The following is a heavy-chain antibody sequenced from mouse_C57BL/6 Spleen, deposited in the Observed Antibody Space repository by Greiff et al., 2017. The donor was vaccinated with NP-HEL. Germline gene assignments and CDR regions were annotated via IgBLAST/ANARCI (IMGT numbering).Heavy chain of an antibody. CDR2: IYPRSGNT. J-gene: IGHJ2*01. V-gene: IGHV1-81*01. CDR3: ARGGTTVVPDY. CDR1: GYTFTSYG. Sequence: QVQLKESGAELARPGASVKLSCKASGYTFTSYGISWVKQRTGQGLEWIGEIYPRSGNTYYNEKFKGKATLTADKSSSTAYMELRSLTSEDSAVYFCARGGTTVVPDYWGQGTTLTVSS. D-gene: IGHD1-1*01.